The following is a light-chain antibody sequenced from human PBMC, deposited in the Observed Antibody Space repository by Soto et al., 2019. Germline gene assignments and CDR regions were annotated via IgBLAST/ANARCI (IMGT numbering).Light chain of an antibody. CDR2: DAS. J-gene: IGKJ4*01. CDR3: QQRSNGPLT. CDR1: QSVSSY. Sequence: EIVLTQSPATLALCRGGSTTLSCRASQSVSSYLAWYQQKPGQAPRLLIYDASNRATGIPARFSGSGSGTDFTLTISSLGPEDFAVYFCQQRSNGPLTFGGGTKVDIK. V-gene: IGKV3-11*01.